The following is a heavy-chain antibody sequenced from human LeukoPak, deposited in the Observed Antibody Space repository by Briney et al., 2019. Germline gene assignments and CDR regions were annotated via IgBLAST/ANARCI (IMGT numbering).Heavy chain of an antibody. Sequence: GGSLRLSCSASGFTFSNYAMHWVRQAPGQGLEYVSAITGNGGSTYYADSVRGRFTISRDNSKNTLYLQMNSLRAEDTAVYYCMTSSSWYGDSWGQGILVVVST. J-gene: IGHJ4*02. CDR2: ITGNGGST. CDR3: MTSSSWYGDS. V-gene: IGHV3-64D*09. CDR1: GFTFSNYA. D-gene: IGHD6-13*01.